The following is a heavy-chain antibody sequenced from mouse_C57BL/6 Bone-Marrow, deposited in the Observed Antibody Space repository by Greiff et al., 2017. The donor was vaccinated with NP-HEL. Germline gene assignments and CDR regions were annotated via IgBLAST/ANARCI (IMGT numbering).Heavy chain of an antibody. Sequence: QVQLKQSGSELRSPGSSVKLSCKDFDSEVFPIAYMSWVRQKPGHGFEWIGGILPSIGRTIYGEKFEDKATLDADTLSNTAYLELNSLTSEDSAIYYCARLDYYGHWYFDVWGTGTTVTVSS. V-gene: IGHV15-2*01. CDR2: ILPSIGRT. J-gene: IGHJ1*03. CDR1: DSEVFPIAY. CDR3: ARLDYYGHWYFDV. D-gene: IGHD1-1*01.